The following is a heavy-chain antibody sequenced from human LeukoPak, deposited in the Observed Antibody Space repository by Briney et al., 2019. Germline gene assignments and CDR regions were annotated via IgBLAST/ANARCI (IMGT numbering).Heavy chain of an antibody. V-gene: IGHV3-23*01. D-gene: IGHD1-26*01. CDR1: GFTFSSYA. Sequence: GGSLRLSCAASGFTFSSYAMSWVRQAPGRGLEWVSAISGSGGSTYYADSVKGRFTISRDNSKNTLYLQMNSLRAEDTAVYYCARALVGATEYYFDYWGQGTLVTVSS. CDR3: ARALVGATEYYFDY. CDR2: ISGSGGST. J-gene: IGHJ4*02.